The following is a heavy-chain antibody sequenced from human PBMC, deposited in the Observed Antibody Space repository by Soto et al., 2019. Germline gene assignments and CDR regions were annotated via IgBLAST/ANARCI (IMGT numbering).Heavy chain of an antibody. CDR3: ARGNADSSGYYYGMDV. J-gene: IGHJ6*02. CDR1: GGTFSSYT. CDR2: IIPILGIA. Sequence: SVKVSFKASGGTFSSYTISWVRQAPGQGLEWMGRIIPILGIANYAQKFQGRVTITADKSTSTAYMELSSLRSEDTAVYYCARGNADSSGYYYGMDVWGQGTTVTVSS. D-gene: IGHD3-22*01. V-gene: IGHV1-69*02.